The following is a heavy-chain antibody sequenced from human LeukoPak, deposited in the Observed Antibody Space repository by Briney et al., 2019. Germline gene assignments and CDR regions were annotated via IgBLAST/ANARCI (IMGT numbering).Heavy chain of an antibody. J-gene: IGHJ6*02. CDR2: IYTSGST. D-gene: IGHD5-24*01. Sequence: SETLSLTCTVSGGSINSYYWTWIRQPAGKGLEWIGRIYTSGSTNYNPSLKSRVTMSVDTSKNQFSLKLSSVTAADTAVYYCARGTEIPNYYYYGMDVWGQGTTVTVSS. CDR1: GGSINSYY. V-gene: IGHV4-4*07. CDR3: ARGTEIPNYYYYGMDV.